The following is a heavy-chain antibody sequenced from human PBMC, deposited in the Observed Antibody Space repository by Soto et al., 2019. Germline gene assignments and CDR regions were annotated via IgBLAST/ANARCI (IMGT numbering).Heavy chain of an antibody. Sequence: SVKVSCKSSGGTFSTYSISWVRQAPGQGLEWMGRINPMFGLASYAQMFQGRVTITADKSTSTAYMDVSSLRSEDTAVYYCARGGPSNWDGLDIWGQGTMVTVSS. CDR1: GGTFSTYS. J-gene: IGHJ3*02. V-gene: IGHV1-69*02. CDR2: INPMFGLA. CDR3: ARGGPSNWDGLDI. D-gene: IGHD6-13*01.